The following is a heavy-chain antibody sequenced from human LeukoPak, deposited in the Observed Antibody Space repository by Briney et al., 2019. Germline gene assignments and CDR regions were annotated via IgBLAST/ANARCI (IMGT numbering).Heavy chain of an antibody. CDR1: GGSFSGYY. V-gene: IGHV4-34*01. CDR2: INHSGST. Sequence: PSETLSLTCAVYGGSFSGYYWSWIRQPPGKGLEWIGEINHSGSTNYNPSLKSRVTISVDTSKNQFSLKLSSVTAADTAVYYWARRRYYYDSSGYYGYWGQGTLVTVSS. J-gene: IGHJ4*02. D-gene: IGHD3-22*01. CDR3: ARRRYYYDSSGYYGY.